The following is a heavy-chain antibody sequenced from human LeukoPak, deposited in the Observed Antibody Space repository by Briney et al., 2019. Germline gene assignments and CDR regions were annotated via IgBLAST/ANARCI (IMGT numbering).Heavy chain of an antibody. CDR2: ISSSSSYI. CDR1: GFTFSSYS. J-gene: IGHJ4*02. CDR3: ARDMTVPWFDY. D-gene: IGHD4-17*01. Sequence: KAGGSLRLSCAASGFTFSSYSMNWVRQAPGKGLEWVSSISSSSSYIYYADSVKGRFTISRDNAKNSLYLQMNSLGAEDTAVYYCARDMTVPWFDYWGQGTLVTVSS. V-gene: IGHV3-21*01.